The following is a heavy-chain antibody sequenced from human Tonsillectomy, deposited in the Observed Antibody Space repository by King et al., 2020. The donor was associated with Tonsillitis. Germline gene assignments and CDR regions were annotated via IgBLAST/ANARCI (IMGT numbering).Heavy chain of an antibody. CDR1: GGSISSYY. CDR3: ARNMEHLYYYYGMDV. D-gene: IGHD1/OR15-1a*01. V-gene: IGHV4-59*13. CDR2: IYYSGST. Sequence: QLQESGPGLVKPSETLSLTCTVSGGSISSYYWSWLRQSPGNGLEWIGYIYYSGSTYYNPSLKSRVTISADTSKNQFSLRLSSVTAADTAVYYCARNMEHLYYYYGMDVWGQGTTVTVSS. J-gene: IGHJ6*02.